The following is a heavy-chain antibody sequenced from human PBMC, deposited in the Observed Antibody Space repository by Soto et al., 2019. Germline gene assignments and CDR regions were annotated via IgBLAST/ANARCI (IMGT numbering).Heavy chain of an antibody. CDR3: ARGGRGYYYYGMDV. Sequence: PSETLSLTCTVSGGSISSYYWSWIRQPPGKGLEWIGYIYYSGSTNYNPSLKSRVTISVDTSKNQFSLKLGSVTAADTAVYYCARGGRGYYYYGMDVWGQGTTVTVSS. D-gene: IGHD3-10*01. J-gene: IGHJ6*02. CDR2: IYYSGST. CDR1: GGSISSYY. V-gene: IGHV4-59*01.